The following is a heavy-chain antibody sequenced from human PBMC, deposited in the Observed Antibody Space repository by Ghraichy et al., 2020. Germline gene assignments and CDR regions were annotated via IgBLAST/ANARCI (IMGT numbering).Heavy chain of an antibody. J-gene: IGHJ4*02. CDR2: INHSGST. V-gene: IGHV4-34*01. CDR1: GGSFSGYY. Sequence: SETLSLTCAVYGGSFSGYYWSWIRQRPGKGLEWIGEINHSGSTNYNPSLKSRVNISVDTSKNQFSLKLSSVTAADTAVYYCGRGIGDSSGYFSDFDYWGQGTLVTVSS. CDR3: GRGIGDSSGYFSDFDY. D-gene: IGHD3-22*01.